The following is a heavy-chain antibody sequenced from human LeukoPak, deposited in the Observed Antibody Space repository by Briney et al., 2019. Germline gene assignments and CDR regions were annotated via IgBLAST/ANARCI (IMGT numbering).Heavy chain of an antibody. D-gene: IGHD3-3*01. V-gene: IGHV3-23*01. Sequence: GGSLRLSCAASGFTFSRYAMSWVRQAPGKGLEWVSAISGSGGSTYYADSVKGRFTISRDNSKNTLYLQMNSLRAEDTAVYYCAKDGLSGVFWSGYSNYWGQGTLVTVSS. CDR1: GFTFSRYA. CDR2: ISGSGGST. CDR3: AKDGLSGVFWSGYSNY. J-gene: IGHJ4*02.